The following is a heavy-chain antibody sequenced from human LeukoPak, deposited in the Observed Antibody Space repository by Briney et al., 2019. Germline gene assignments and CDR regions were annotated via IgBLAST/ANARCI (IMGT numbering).Heavy chain of an antibody. D-gene: IGHD4-4*01. V-gene: IGHV5-51*01. CDR1: GYSFTSYW. J-gene: IGHJ4*02. CDR3: ARHNGRGLSTVTTIDY. CDR2: IYPGDSDT. Sequence: GESLKISCKGSGYSFTSYWIGWVRQMPGKGLEWMGIIYPGDSDTRYSPSFQGQVTISADKSISTAYLQWSSLKASDTAMYYCARHNGRGLSTVTTIDYWGQGTLVTVSS.